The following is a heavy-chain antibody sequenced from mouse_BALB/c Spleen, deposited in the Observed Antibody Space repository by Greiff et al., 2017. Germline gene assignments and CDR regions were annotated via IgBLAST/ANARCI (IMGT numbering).Heavy chain of an antibody. D-gene: IGHD2-1*01. CDR2: ISSGSSTI. V-gene: IGHV5-17*02. J-gene: IGHJ2*01. CDR3: ARGYYGNYVGY. CDR1: GFTFSSFG. Sequence: EVQRVESGGGLVQPGGSRKLSCAASGFTFSSFGMHWVRQAPEKGLEWVAYISSGSSTIYYADTVKGRFTISRDNPKNTLFPQMTSLRSEDTAMYYCARGYYGNYVGYWGQGTTLTVSS.